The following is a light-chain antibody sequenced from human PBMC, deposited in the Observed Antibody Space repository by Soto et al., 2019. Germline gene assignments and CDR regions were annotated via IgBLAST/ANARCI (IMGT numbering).Light chain of an antibody. CDR1: SSNIGSNY. J-gene: IGLJ2*01. Sequence: QSVLTQPPSASGTPGQRVTISCSGSSSNIGSNYVFWYQQFPGAAPKLLIYRNSQRPSGVPDRFSGSKSGTSASLAISGLRSEYEADYYCAAWDDSLSGRMVFGGGTKLTVL. V-gene: IGLV1-47*01. CDR3: AAWDDSLSGRMV. CDR2: RNS.